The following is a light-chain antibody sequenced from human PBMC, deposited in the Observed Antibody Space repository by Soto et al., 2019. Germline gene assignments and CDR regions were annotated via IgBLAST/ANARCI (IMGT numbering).Light chain of an antibody. J-gene: IGKJ1*01. CDR2: GAS. CDR1: QSVSSNY. Sequence: DIVVRQSPGTLSLSPGERATLSCRASQSVSSNYLAWYQQKPGQAPRLLIYGASTRATGVPDRFSGSGSGTDFTLTISRLEPEDFAVYHCQQYGSLSWTFGQGTKVDIK. V-gene: IGKV3-20*01. CDR3: QQYGSLSWT.